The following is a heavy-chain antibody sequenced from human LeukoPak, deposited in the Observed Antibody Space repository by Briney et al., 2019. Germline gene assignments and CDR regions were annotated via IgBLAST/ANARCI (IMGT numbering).Heavy chain of an antibody. CDR3: ARGIVVVVAATPYYYGMDV. CDR1: GGSISSYY. J-gene: IGHJ6*02. V-gene: IGHV4-4*09. D-gene: IGHD2-15*01. Sequence: PSETLSLTCSVSGGSISSYYWSWIRQPPGKGLEWIGYIYPSGSTNYNPSLESRVTISVDTSRNQFSLKLRSVTAADTAVYYCARGIVVVVAATPYYYGMDVWGQGTTVTVSS. CDR2: IYPSGST.